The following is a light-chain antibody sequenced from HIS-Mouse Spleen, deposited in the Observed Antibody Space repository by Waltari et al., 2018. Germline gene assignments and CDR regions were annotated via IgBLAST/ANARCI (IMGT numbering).Light chain of an antibody. CDR1: ALPTKY. Sequence: SYELTQPPSVSVSPGQPARITCSGDALPTKYAYWYQQKSGQAPVLVIQEDSKRPSGIPERFSGSSSGTMATLTISGAQVEDEADYYCYSTDSSGNHRVFGGGTKLTVL. V-gene: IGLV3-10*01. J-gene: IGLJ2*01. CDR2: EDS. CDR3: YSTDSSGNHRV.